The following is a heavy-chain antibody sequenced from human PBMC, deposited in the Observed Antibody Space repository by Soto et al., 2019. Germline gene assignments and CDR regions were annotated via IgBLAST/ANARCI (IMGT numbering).Heavy chain of an antibody. D-gene: IGHD3-16*02. CDR3: ARYCLLGELSLWGAFDI. V-gene: IGHV3-33*01. CDR2: IWYDGSNK. Sequence: HPGGSLRLSCAASGFTFSSYGMHWVRQAPGKGLEWVAVIWYDGSNKYYADSVKGRFTISRDNSKNTLYLQMNSLRAEDTAVYYCARYCLLGELSLWGAFDIWGQGTMVTVSS. J-gene: IGHJ3*02. CDR1: GFTFSSYG.